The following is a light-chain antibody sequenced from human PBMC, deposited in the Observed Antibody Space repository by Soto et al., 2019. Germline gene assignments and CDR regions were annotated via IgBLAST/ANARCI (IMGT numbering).Light chain of an antibody. CDR1: QSVSSN. Sequence: EVVMTQSPGMLSVSPGERATLSCRASQSVSSNLAWYQQRPGQAPRLLIHGASTRATGVPARFSGSGSGTDFTLTISSLEPEDVAVYYCQQRSIWPRNTFGLGTKADIK. CDR2: GAS. CDR3: QQRSIWPRNT. J-gene: IGKJ2*01. V-gene: IGKV3-11*01.